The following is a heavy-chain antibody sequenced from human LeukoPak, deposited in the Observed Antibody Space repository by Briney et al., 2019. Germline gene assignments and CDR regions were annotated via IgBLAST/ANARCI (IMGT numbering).Heavy chain of an antibody. CDR3: AKGSSTYSITSYWYFDL. Sequence: GGSLRLSCAASGFTFSSYSMNWVRQAPGKGLEWVSSISSGSSYIYYADSVKGRFTISRDNSKNTLYLQMNSLRAEDTAVYYCAKGSSTYSITSYWYFDLWGRGTLVTVSS. V-gene: IGHV3-21*04. J-gene: IGHJ2*01. CDR1: GFTFSSYS. CDR2: ISSGSSYI. D-gene: IGHD6-13*01.